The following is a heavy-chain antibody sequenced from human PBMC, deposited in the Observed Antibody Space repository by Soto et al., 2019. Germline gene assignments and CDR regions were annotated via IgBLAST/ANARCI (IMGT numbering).Heavy chain of an antibody. CDR3: AKSEVLEI. CDR2: INPGDSDT. Sequence: QSRKISCKASGDRFTRLRIGWVRQMPGKGLEWMGIINPGDSDTRYSPSFEGQVALSANKSINTAYMQWNSLKAADTAIYYCAKSEVLEIWGQGTMVTVSS. CDR1: GDRFTRLR. V-gene: IGHV5-51*01. J-gene: IGHJ3*02.